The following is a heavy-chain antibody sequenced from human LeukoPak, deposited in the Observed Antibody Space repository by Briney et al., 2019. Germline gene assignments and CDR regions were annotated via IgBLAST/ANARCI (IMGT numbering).Heavy chain of an antibody. D-gene: IGHD5-18*01. J-gene: IGHJ3*02. Sequence: ASVKVSCKASGYTFTSYDINWVRQATGQGLEWMGWMNPNSGNTGYAQKFQGRVTITRNTSISTAYMELSSLRSEDTAVYYCARHGYSYGTDTDAFDIWGQGTMVTISS. CDR3: ARHGYSYGTDTDAFDI. CDR1: GYTFTSYD. V-gene: IGHV1-8*03. CDR2: MNPNSGNT.